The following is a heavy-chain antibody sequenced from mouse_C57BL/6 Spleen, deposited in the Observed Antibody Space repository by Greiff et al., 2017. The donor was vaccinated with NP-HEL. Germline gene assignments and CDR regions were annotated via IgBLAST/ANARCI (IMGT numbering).Heavy chain of an antibody. CDR2: IDPETGGT. CDR1: GYSFTSYY. D-gene: IGHD1-1*02. J-gene: IGHJ4*01. V-gene: IGHV1-15*01. CDR3: TKLSMDY. Sequence: QVQLKESGPELVKPGASVKISCKASGYSFTSYYIHWVKQTPVHGLEWIGAIDPETGGTAYNQKFKGKAILTADKSSSTAYMELRSLTSEDSAVYYCTKLSMDYWGQGTSVTVSS.